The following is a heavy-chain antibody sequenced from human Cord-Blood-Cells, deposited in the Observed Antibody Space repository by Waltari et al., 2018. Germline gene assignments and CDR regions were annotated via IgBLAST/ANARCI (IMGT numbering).Heavy chain of an antibody. J-gene: IGHJ1*01. CDR1: GYTLTELS. CDR2: LYPEEGET. D-gene: IGHD3-3*01. Sequence: QVQLVQSGDEVKKPGASVKVSCKVSGYTLTELSMHWVRQAPGKELEWMGGLYPEEGETIYEQKLQGRVTMTEDTSTDTAYMELSSLRSEDTAVYYCATARRPPPFDLWSGYEYFQHWGQGTLVTVSS. V-gene: IGHV1-24*01. CDR3: ATARRPPPFDLWSGYEYFQH.